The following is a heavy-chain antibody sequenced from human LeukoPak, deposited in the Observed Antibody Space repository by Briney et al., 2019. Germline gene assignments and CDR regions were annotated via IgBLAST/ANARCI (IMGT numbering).Heavy chain of an antibody. CDR3: ARFVGATNRLLYYYYGMDV. J-gene: IGHJ6*02. V-gene: IGHV4-34*01. CDR2: INHSGST. D-gene: IGHD1-26*01. CDR1: GGSFSGYY. Sequence: PSETLSLTCAVYGGSFSGYYWSWIRQPPGKGLEWIGEINHSGSTNYNPSLKSRVTISVDTSKNQFSLKLSSVTAADTAVYYCARFVGATNRLLYYYYGMDVWGQGTTVTVSS.